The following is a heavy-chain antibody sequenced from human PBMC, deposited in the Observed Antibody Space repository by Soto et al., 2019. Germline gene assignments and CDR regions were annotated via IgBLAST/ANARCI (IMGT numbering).Heavy chain of an antibody. CDR3: AKDLRPLDIVATIFPCWFDP. V-gene: IGHV3-30*18. Sequence: QVQLVESGGGVVQPGRSLRLSCAASGFTFSSYGMHWVRQAPGKGLEWVAVISYDGSNKYYADSVKGRFTISRDNSKNTLYLQMDSLRAEDTAVYYCAKDLRPLDIVATIFPCWFDPWGQGTLVTVSS. CDR2: ISYDGSNK. J-gene: IGHJ5*02. D-gene: IGHD5-12*01. CDR1: GFTFSSYG.